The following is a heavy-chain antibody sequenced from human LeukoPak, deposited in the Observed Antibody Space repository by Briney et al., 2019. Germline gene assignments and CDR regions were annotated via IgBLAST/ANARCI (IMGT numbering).Heavy chain of an antibody. CDR1: GFTVSSNY. J-gene: IGHJ4*02. V-gene: IGHV3-53*01. CDR3: AREGLDYYGSGRGYFDY. D-gene: IGHD3-10*01. CDR2: IYSGGST. Sequence: GGSLRLSCAASGFTVSSNYMSWVRQAPGKGLEWVSVIYSGGSTYYADSVKGRFTISRDNSKNTLYLQMNSLRAEDTAVYYCAREGLDYYGSGRGYFDYWGQGTLVTVSS.